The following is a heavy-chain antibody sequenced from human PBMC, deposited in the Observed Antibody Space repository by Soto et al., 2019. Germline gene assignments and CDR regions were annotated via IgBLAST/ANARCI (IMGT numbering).Heavy chain of an antibody. J-gene: IGHJ4*02. V-gene: IGHV3-11*01. CDR1: GFTFSDHY. Sequence: QVQLVESGGGLVKPAGSLRLSCAASGFTFSDHYMTWIRQAPGKGLEWVSYISSSGTTIYYADSVKGRFTISRDNAENSLYLQMNSLRADDTAVYYCARIGGYNLGYYFDFWGPGTLVTVSS. CDR3: ARIGGYNLGYYFDF. CDR2: ISSSGTTI. D-gene: IGHD5-12*01.